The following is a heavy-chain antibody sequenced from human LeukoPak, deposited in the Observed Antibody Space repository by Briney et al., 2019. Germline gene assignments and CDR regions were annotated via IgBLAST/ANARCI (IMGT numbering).Heavy chain of an antibody. CDR3: AKGWYYDSSGWFDY. Sequence: GGSLRLSCAASGFTFSSYAMSWVRQAPGKGLEWVSAISGSGGSTYYADSVKGRFIISRDNSKNTLYLQMNSLRAEDTAVYYCAKGWYYDSSGWFDYWGQGTLVTVSS. CDR2: ISGSGGST. CDR1: GFTFSSYA. V-gene: IGHV3-23*01. D-gene: IGHD3-22*01. J-gene: IGHJ4*02.